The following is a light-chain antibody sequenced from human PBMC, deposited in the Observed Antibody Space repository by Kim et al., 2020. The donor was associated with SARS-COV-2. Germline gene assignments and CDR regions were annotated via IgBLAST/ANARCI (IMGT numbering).Light chain of an antibody. Sequence: ALGQTVRITCQGDKRRTSYARWYQQKPGQAPLLVVDAENNRPSGIPDRFSGSRSGNTATLTITGTQAEDEGDYYCNSRHSSGDGLVFGGGTQLTVL. CDR2: AEN. J-gene: IGLJ2*01. V-gene: IGLV3-19*01. CDR1: KRRTSY. CDR3: NSRHSSGDGLV.